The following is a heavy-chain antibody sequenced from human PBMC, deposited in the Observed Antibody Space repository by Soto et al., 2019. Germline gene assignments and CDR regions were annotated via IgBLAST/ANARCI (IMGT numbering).Heavy chain of an antibody. CDR2: ISGSGGST. CDR1: GCNFRSYA. CDR3: AHGXYYDSIGYYQYYFEY. D-gene: IGHD3-22*01. V-gene: IGHV3-23*01. Sequence: PGGFHRLCCAASGCNFRSYAMSWVRQAQGKGLQWVSTISGSGGSTFYADSVKGRFTISRDNSKNTLYLQMNSLRADDTAVYYFAHGXYYDSIGYYQYYFEYWGQGTLVTVSS. J-gene: IGHJ4*02.